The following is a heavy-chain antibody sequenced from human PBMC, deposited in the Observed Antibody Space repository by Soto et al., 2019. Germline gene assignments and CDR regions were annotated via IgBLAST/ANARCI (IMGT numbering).Heavy chain of an antibody. CDR2: IYYSGST. D-gene: IGHD3-10*01. CDR1: GGSISSSSYY. J-gene: IGHJ5*02. Sequence: QLQLQESGPGLVKPSETLSLTCTVSGGSISSSSYYWGWIRQPPGKGLEWIGSIYYSGSTYYNPSLKSRVTISVDTSKNQFSLKLSSVTAADTAVYYCARHEYYGSGATVWDWFDPWGQGTLVTVSS. CDR3: ARHEYYGSGATVWDWFDP. V-gene: IGHV4-39*01.